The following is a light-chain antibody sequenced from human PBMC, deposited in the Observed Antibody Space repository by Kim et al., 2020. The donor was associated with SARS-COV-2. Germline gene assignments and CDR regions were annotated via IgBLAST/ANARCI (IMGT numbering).Light chain of an antibody. V-gene: IGKV3-20*01. Sequence: EIVLTQSPGTLSLSPGERATLSCRASQSVSSSYLAWYQQKPGQAPRLLIYGASSRATGIPDRFSGSGSGTDFTLTISRLEPEDFAVYYCQQNSSSPQTFGQGTKVDIK. CDR2: GAS. CDR3: QQNSSSPQT. CDR1: QSVSSSY. J-gene: IGKJ1*01.